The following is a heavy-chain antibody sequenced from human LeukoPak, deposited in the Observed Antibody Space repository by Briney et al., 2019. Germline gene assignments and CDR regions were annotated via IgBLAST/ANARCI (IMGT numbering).Heavy chain of an antibody. V-gene: IGHV3-30*12. CDR3: ARSSGNYLYFDY. D-gene: IGHD3-10*01. J-gene: IGHJ4*02. CDR1: GFTFSSYG. Sequence: GGSLRLSCAASGFTFSSYGMHWVRQAPGKGLEWVAYIQYDGSNEQYADSVKGRFTISRDDSKNTLYFQMNSLRVEDTAVYYCARSSGNYLYFDYWGQGTLVTVSS. CDR2: IQYDGSNE.